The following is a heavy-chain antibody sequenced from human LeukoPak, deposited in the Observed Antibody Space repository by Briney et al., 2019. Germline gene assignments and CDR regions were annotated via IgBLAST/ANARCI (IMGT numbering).Heavy chain of an antibody. CDR3: AREYSRRVVEVSRPDL. CDR2: ISYRWTT. Sequence: SVTLSLTCSVSGGSISSSRFYWGWNRQSPGKGLESFGSISYRWTTYEKSSIRSRINLSINTSNKRFSLKLTPVTSADTAVYYCAREYSRRVVEVSRPDLWGQGLLVTASS. D-gene: IGHD2-21*01. V-gene: IGHV4-39*07. J-gene: IGHJ4*02. CDR1: GGSISSSRFY.